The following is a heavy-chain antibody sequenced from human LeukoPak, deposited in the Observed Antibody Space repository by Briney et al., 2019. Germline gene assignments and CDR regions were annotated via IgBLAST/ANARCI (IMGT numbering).Heavy chain of an antibody. V-gene: IGHV3-48*02. J-gene: IGHJ4*02. CDR2: IFSSDSTI. CDR3: ARDLNWAFDY. CDR1: GFTFSSYA. D-gene: IGHD1-1*01. Sequence: GGSLRLSCAASGFTFSSYAMNWVRQAPGKGLEWVSHIFSSDSTIGYADSVRGRFTISRDNAENSLYLQMNNLRDEDTAVYYCARDLNWAFDYWGQGTLVTVSS.